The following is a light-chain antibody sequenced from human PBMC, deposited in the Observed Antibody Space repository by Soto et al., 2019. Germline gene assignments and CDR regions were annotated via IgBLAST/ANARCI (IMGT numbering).Light chain of an antibody. CDR2: AAS. J-gene: IGKJ4*01. CDR1: QNIRTY. V-gene: IGKV1-39*01. CDR3: QQDYSKNT. Sequence: DIPMTQSPSSLSASVGDRVTIACRASQNIRTYLNWYQPNPGKAPKLLIYAASNLHSGVPSRFIGSRSGTDFTLNISSLQPEDFATYYSQQDYSKNTLGGGTKVEIK.